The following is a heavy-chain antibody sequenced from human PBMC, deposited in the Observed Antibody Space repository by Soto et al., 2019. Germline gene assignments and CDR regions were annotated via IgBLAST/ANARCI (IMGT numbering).Heavy chain of an antibody. CDR1: GFTFSSYD. CDR2: IGTAGDT. Sequence: EVQLVESGGGLVQPGGSLRLSCAASGFTFSSYDMHWVRQATGKGLEWVSAIGTAGDTYYPGSVKGRFTISRENAKNSLHLQMNSLSAEDTAVYYCARALGTSTIFGVEKSAGYYGMDVWGQGTTVTVSS. CDR3: ARALGTSTIFGVEKSAGYYGMDV. D-gene: IGHD3-3*01. V-gene: IGHV3-13*01. J-gene: IGHJ6*02.